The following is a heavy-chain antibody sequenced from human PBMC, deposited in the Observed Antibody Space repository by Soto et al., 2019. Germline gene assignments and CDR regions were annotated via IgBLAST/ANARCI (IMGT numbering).Heavy chain of an antibody. CDR1: GGIFNNYA. CDR3: AAVPTYYYDSSGYYSAFDI. Sequence: GASVKVSCKASGGIFNNYAISWVRQAPGQGLEWMGGIIPMFGTLNYAQKFQERVTITRDMSTSTAYMGLSSLRSEDTAVYYCAAVPTYYYDSSGYYSAFDIWGQGTMVTVSS. D-gene: IGHD3-22*01. V-gene: IGHV1-69*05. CDR2: IIPMFGTL. J-gene: IGHJ3*02.